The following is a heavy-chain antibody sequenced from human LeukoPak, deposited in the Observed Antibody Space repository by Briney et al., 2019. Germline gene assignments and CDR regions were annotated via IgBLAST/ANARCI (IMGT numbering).Heavy chain of an antibody. CDR2: IYTSGST. CDR3: AVDSVRGVLGFDP. CDR1: GGSFSGYY. V-gene: IGHV4-4*07. Sequence: SETLSLTCAVCGGSFSGYYWSWIRQPAGKGLEWIGRIYTSGSTNYNPSLKSRVTISVDTPKNQFSLKLSSVTAADTAVYYCAVDSVRGVLGFDPWGQGTLVTVSS. D-gene: IGHD3-10*01. J-gene: IGHJ5*02.